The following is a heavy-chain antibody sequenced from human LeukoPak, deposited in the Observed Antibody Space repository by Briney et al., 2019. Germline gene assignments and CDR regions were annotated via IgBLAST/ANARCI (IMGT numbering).Heavy chain of an antibody. CDR1: GGSISSYY. Sequence: SSGTLSLTCTVSGGSISSYYWSWIRQPPGKGLEWIGYIYYSGSTNYNPSLKSRVTISVDTSKNQSSLKLSSVTAADTAVYYCARDSHIPFDYWGQGTLVTVSS. CDR3: ARDSHIPFDY. V-gene: IGHV4-59*01. CDR2: IYYSGST. D-gene: IGHD2-21*01. J-gene: IGHJ4*02.